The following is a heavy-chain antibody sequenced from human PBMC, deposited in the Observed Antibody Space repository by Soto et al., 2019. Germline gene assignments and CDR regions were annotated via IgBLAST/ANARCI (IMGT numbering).Heavy chain of an antibody. CDR1: GFTFSSYW. J-gene: IGHJ4*02. CDR2: IKQDGSEK. V-gene: IGHV3-7*03. D-gene: IGHD4-4*01. Sequence: EVQLVESGGGLIQPGGSLKLSCAASGFTFSSYWISWVRQAPGKGLEWVANIKQDGSEKYYVDSVKGRFTISRDNAKNTLYLQMNSLRAEDTAVYYCARDWGYSNSIDYWGQGTLVTVSS. CDR3: ARDWGYSNSIDY.